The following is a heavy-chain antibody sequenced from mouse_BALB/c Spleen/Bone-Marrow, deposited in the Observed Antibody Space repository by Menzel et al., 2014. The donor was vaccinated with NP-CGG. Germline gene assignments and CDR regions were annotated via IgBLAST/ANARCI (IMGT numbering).Heavy chain of an antibody. Sequence: LQQSGSELVRPGASVKLSCKASGYIFANYWMHWVKQRHGQGLEWIGNISPRSGSTNYDEKFKSKATLTVDTSSDTAYMYLNSLTSEDSAVYYCTRIFDYWGQGTILTVSS. CDR3: TRIFDY. J-gene: IGHJ2*01. CDR2: ISPRSGST. CDR1: GYIFANYW. V-gene: IGHV1S22*01.